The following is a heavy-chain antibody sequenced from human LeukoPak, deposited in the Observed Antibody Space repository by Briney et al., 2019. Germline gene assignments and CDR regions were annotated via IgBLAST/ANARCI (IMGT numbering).Heavy chain of an antibody. V-gene: IGHV3-64*04. CDR1: GFTFSRYA. CDR3: AKDYSGYDLSAGY. Sequence: PGGSLRLSCSASGFTFSRYAMHWVRQAPGKGLEYVSAISTNGGSTYSADSVKGRFTVSRDNSKNTLYLQMNSLRAEDTAVYYCAKDYSGYDLSAGYWGQGTLVTVSS. D-gene: IGHD5-12*01. J-gene: IGHJ4*02. CDR2: ISTNGGST.